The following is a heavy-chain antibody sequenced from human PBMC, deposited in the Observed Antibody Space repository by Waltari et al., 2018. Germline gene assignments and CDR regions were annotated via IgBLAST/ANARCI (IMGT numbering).Heavy chain of an antibody. J-gene: IGHJ4*02. D-gene: IGHD4-4*01. CDR1: GYFTSVGYY. Sequence: QVQLQESGPTLVKSSETLSLSCAVYGYFTSVGYYWGWVRQPPGKGLESLASIYLGTLSESWSGYYNPSLRSRLTISLDTSRNVLPLKLTSVTAADTATYFCARLPYSNGGYYFDYWGQGIQVTVSS. CDR3: ARLPYSNGGYYFDY. CDR2: IYLGTLSESWSG. V-gene: IGHV4-38-2*01.